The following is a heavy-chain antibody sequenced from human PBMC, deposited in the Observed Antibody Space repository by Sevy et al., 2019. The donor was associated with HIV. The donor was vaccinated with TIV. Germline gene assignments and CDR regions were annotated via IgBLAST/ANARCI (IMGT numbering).Heavy chain of an antibody. CDR1: GFTVSSNY. J-gene: IGHJ4*02. D-gene: IGHD5-12*01. V-gene: IGHV3-53*01. CDR2: IYSGGST. CDR3: ARAAGSGYSGYDSPYYFDY. Sequence: GECLKISCAASGFTVSSNYMSWVRQAPGKGLEWVSVIYSGGSTYYADSVKGRFTISRDNSKNTLYLQMNSLRAEDTAVYYCARAAGSGYSGYDSPYYFDYWGQGTLVTVSS.